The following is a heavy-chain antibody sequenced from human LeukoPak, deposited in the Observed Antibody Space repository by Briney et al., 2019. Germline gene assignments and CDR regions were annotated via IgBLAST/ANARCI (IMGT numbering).Heavy chain of an antibody. CDR1: GFTLSDYY. D-gene: IGHD3-16*02. CDR3: AFGRYPFDY. J-gene: IGHJ4*01. V-gene: IGHV3-66*01. CDR2: IHSGGTI. Sequence: GGSLRLSCAASGFTLSDYYMSWVRQAPGKGLEWVSLIHSGGTIYYTDSVKGRFTISRDNSKNTLYLQMNSLTIEDTAVYYCAFGRYPFDYWGHGTLVTVSS.